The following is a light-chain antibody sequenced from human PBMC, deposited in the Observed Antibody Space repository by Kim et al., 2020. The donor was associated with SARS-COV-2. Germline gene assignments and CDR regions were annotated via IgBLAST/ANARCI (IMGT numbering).Light chain of an antibody. CDR3: HQYNDWRPGVT. J-gene: IGKJ2*01. CDR1: QSISTY. CDR2: GAS. Sequence: EIVMTQSPATLSVSPGERATLPCRASQSISTYLAWYQQKPGQAPRLLIYGASTRATGVPARFSASGSGTEFTLTISSLQSEDFAVYFYHQYNDWRPGVTFGQGTKVEI. V-gene: IGKV3-15*01.